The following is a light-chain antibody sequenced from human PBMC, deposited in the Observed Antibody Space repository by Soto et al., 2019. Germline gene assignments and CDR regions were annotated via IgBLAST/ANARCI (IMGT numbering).Light chain of an antibody. J-gene: IGLJ1*01. CDR3: AAWDDSLNGLV. V-gene: IGLV1-44*01. Sequence: QSVLTQPPSASGTPGQRVTISCSGSSSNIGSNTVNWYQQLPGTAPKLLIYNNNQRPSGFPDRFSGSKSGTSASLAISGLQSEDEADYYCAAWDDSLNGLVFGPGTKLTVL. CDR1: SSNIGSNT. CDR2: NNN.